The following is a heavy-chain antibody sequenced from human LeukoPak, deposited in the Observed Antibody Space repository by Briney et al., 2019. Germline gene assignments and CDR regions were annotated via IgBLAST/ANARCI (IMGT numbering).Heavy chain of an antibody. V-gene: IGHV4-39*07. CDR1: GGSISSSSYY. CDR2: IYHSGST. CDR3: ARDEYSSGWYGDYFDY. Sequence: PSETLSLTCTVSGGSISSSSYYWGWIRQPPGKGLEWIGSIYHSGSTYYNPSLKSRVTISVDTSKNQFSLKLSSVTAADTAVYYCARDEYSSGWYGDYFDYWGQGTLVTVSS. D-gene: IGHD6-19*01. J-gene: IGHJ4*02.